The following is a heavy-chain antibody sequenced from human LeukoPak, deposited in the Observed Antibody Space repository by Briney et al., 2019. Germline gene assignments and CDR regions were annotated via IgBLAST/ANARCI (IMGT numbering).Heavy chain of an antibody. D-gene: IGHD3-22*01. J-gene: IGHJ4*02. Sequence: GESLKISCKGSGYSFTSYWIGWVRQLPGKGLEWMGIIYPGDSGTRYSPSFQGQVTISADKSISTAYLQWSSLKASDTAMYYCARHAYYDNSGYPFDYWGQGTLVTVSS. V-gene: IGHV5-51*01. CDR3: ARHAYYDNSGYPFDY. CDR2: IYPGDSGT. CDR1: GYSFTSYW.